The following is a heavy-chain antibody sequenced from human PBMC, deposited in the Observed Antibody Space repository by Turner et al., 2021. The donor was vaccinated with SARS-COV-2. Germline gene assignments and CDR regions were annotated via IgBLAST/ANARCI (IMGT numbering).Heavy chain of an antibody. CDR3: ATGVAVAGTPSKYYYYYGMDV. CDR1: GYTLTELS. CDR2: FDPEDGET. Sequence: QVQLVQSGAEVKKPGASVKVSCKVSGYTLTELSMHWVRQAPGKGLEWMGGFDPEDGETNYAQKFQGRVTMTEDTSTDTAYMELSSLRSEDTAVYYCATGVAVAGTPSKYYYYYGMDVWGQGTTVTVSS. J-gene: IGHJ6*02. D-gene: IGHD6-19*01. V-gene: IGHV1-24*01.